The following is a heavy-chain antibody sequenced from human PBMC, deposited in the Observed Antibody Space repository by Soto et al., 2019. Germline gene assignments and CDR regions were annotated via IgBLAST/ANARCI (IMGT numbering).Heavy chain of an antibody. CDR1: GGSIISYY. J-gene: IGHJ5*02. V-gene: IGHV4-59*08. Sequence: SETLSLTCTVSGGSIISYYWSWIRQPPGKGLEWIGLIYYSGSTNYNPSLKSRVTISVDTSKNQFSLKLTAVTAADTAVYYCARHPGGVPGQINWFDPWGQGTLVTVSS. CDR2: IYYSGST. CDR3: ARHPGGVPGQINWFDP. D-gene: IGHD2-2*01.